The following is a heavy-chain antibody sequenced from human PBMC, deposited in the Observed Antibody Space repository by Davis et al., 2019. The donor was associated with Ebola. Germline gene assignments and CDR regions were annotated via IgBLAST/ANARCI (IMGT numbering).Heavy chain of an antibody. CDR3: ARPLYGNSWFGYVFDI. V-gene: IGHV1-3*04. CDR2: INTGKGNT. CDR1: GYSFTNYA. J-gene: IGHJ3*02. Sequence: AASVKVSCKASGYSFTNYAIHWVRQAPGQRLEWVGWINTGKGNTKYSQQFQGRVTITRDTSASTAYMELRSLRSDDTAAYYCARPLYGNSWFGYVFDIWGQGTMVTVSS. D-gene: IGHD6-13*01.